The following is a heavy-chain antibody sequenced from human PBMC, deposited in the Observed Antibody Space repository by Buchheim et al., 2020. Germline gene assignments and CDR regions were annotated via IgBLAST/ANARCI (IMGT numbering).Heavy chain of an antibody. Sequence: EVQLVESGGGLVQPGGSLRLSCAASGFTFSSYWMSWVRQAPGKGLEWVANIKQDGSEKYYVESVKGRFTISRDNAKNSLYLQMNSLRAEDTAVYYCARALDYYDSSGSLFDYWGQGTL. CDR2: IKQDGSEK. V-gene: IGHV3-7*01. D-gene: IGHD3-22*01. J-gene: IGHJ4*02. CDR3: ARALDYYDSSGSLFDY. CDR1: GFTFSSYW.